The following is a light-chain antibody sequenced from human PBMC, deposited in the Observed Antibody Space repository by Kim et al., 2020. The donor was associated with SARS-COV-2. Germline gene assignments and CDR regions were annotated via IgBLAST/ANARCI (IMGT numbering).Light chain of an antibody. CDR1: QSVSSY. V-gene: IGKV3-11*01. CDR2: DAS. J-gene: IGKJ4*01. Sequence: CWSPGERATRSCRASQSVSSYLAWYQQKPGQAPRLLIYDASNRATGIPARFSGSGSGTDFTLTISSLEPEDFAVYYCQQRSNWLTFGGGTKVDIK. CDR3: QQRSNWLT.